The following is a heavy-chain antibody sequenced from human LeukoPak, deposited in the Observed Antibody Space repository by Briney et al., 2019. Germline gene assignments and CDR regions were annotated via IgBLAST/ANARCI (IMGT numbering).Heavy chain of an antibody. D-gene: IGHD4-17*01. Sequence: PGGSLRLSCAASGFTFSSSWMTWVRQAPGKGLEWVANINNDGSGTYYVDSAEGRFTISRDNAKNSLFLQMNSLRAEDTAVYYCASKAVTYYYDYWGQGTLVIVSS. CDR3: ASKAVTYYYDY. V-gene: IGHV3-7*05. J-gene: IGHJ4*02. CDR2: INNDGSGT. CDR1: GFTFSSSW.